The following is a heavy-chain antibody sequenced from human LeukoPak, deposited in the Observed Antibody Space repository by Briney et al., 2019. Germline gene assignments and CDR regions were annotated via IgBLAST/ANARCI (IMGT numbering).Heavy chain of an antibody. CDR3: ARRTSNPVGAIDY. J-gene: IGHJ4*02. D-gene: IGHD1-26*01. V-gene: IGHV4-39*01. Sequence: SETLSLTCTVSGGSISISNYYWGWIRQPPGXXXXXIGSISTSGTYYNPSVKSRLTISVDTSKNHFSLNLRSVTAADTAVYYCARRTSNPVGAIDYWGQGTLVTVSS. CDR2: ISTSGT. CDR1: GGSISISNYY.